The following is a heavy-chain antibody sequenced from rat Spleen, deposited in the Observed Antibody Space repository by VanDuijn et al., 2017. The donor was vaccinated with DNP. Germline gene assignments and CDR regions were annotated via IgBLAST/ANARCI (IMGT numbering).Heavy chain of an antibody. CDR2: IWAGGGT. CDR1: GFSLTSNG. V-gene: IGHV2-72*01. D-gene: IGHD1-2*01. J-gene: IGHJ2*01. CDR3: ARHQAAPFDY. Sequence: QMQLEESGPGLIQPSETLSLTCTVSGFSLTSNGVGWIRQPLGKGLVWMGSIWAGGGTNYNSAVQSRLTITRDTSKSQVFLKMNRLQPDDTGTYYCARHQAAPFDYWGQGVMVTVSS.